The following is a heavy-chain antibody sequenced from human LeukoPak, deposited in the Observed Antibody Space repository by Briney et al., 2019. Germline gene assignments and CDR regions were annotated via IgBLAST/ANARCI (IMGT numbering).Heavy chain of an antibody. V-gene: IGHV3-21*01. CDR1: GFTFSSYS. CDR3: AGHNDYYYGMDV. Sequence: GGSLRLSCAASGFTFSSYSMNWVRQAPGKGLEWVSSISSSSSYIYYADSVKGRFTISRDNAKNSLYLQMNSLRAEDTAVYYCAGHNDYYYGMDVWGQGTTVTVSS. D-gene: IGHD2-8*01. CDR2: ISSSSSYI. J-gene: IGHJ6*02.